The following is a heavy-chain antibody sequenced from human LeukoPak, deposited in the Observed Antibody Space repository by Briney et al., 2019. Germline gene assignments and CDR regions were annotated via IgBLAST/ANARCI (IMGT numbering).Heavy chain of an antibody. V-gene: IGHV3-74*01. CDR3: ASYLTSIPSGMNV. CDR2: ISTDGSST. CDR1: GSTFSSYW. D-gene: IGHD2/OR15-2a*01. J-gene: IGHJ6*02. Sequence: GGSLRLSCAASGSTFSSYWMHWLRQAPGKGLVWISRISTDGSSTTYADSVKGRFTISRDNGKNTLYLQMNSLRAEDTAVYYCASYLTSIPSGMNVWGQGTTVTVSS.